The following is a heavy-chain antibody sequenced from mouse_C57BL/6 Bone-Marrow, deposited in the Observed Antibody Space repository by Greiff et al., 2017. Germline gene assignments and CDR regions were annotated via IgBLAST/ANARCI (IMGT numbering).Heavy chain of an antibody. CDR1: GYAFSSYW. J-gene: IGHJ3*01. V-gene: IGHV1-80*01. CDR3: ARGPWFAY. CDR2: IYPGDGDT. Sequence: VQLHQSGAELVKPGASVKISCKASGYAFSSYWMHWVKQRPGQGLEWIGQIYPGDGDTNYNGKFKGKATLTADKSSSTAYMQLSSLTSEDSAVYFCARGPWFAYWGQGTLVTVSA.